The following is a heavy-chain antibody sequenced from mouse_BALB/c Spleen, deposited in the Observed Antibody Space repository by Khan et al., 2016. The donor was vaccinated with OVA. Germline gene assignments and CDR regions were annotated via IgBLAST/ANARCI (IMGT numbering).Heavy chain of an antibody. CDR3: ASVCYWYFDV. V-gene: IGHV9-3-1*01. CDR1: GYTFTNYG. CDR2: IKTYTGEP. J-gene: IGHJ1*01. Sequence: QIQLVQSGPGLKKPGETVKISCKASGYTFTNYGMNWVKQAPGKGLKWMGGIKTYTGEPTYADDFKGRFAFTLETSASTFYLQINNLNNEDTATYCCASVCYWYFDVWGAGTTVTVSS.